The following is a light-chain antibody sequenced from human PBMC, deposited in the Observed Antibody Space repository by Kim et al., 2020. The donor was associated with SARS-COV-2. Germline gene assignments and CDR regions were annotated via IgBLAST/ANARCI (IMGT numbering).Light chain of an antibody. V-gene: IGKV1-5*03. CDR2: GTF. Sequence: SSSVGNRVTITCRGSQSVSTWLAWYQQKPGKAPKLLIYGTFRLQNGVPSRFSGSGFGTEFTLTISSLQPEDFATYYCQQYNSYWTFGQGTKVDIK. CDR1: QSVSTW. CDR3: QQYNSYWT. J-gene: IGKJ1*01.